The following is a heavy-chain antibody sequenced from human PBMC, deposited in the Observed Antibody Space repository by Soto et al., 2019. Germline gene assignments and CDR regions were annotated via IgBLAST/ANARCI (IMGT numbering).Heavy chain of an antibody. CDR2: IYYSGST. CDR3: ARLWAYDSSGYYSGYWGYFDY. D-gene: IGHD3-22*01. CDR1: GGSISSSSYY. J-gene: IGHJ4*02. V-gene: IGHV4-39*01. Sequence: QLQLQESGPGLVKPSETLSLTCTVSGGSISSSSYYWGWIRQPPGKGLEWIGSIYYSGSTYYNPSLKSRVTISVDTDKNQLSLKLSSVTAADTAVYYCARLWAYDSSGYYSGYWGYFDYWGQGTLGTVSS.